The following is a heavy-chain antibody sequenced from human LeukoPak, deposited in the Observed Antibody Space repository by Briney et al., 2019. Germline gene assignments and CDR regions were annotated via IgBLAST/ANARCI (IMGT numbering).Heavy chain of an antibody. Sequence: ASVKVSCKASGYTFTSYDINWVRQAPGQGLEWMGWINPKSDGTKYAQNFQGRVTMTWDTSISTAYMEVSRLTSDDTAMFYCARDPPGTTAFDLWGQGTMVTVSS. CDR1: GYTFTSYD. J-gene: IGHJ3*01. CDR3: ARDPPGTTAFDL. V-gene: IGHV1-2*02. D-gene: IGHD1-1*01. CDR2: INPKSDGT.